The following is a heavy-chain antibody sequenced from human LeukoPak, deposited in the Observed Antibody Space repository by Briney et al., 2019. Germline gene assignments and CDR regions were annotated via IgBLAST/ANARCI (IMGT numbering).Heavy chain of an antibody. V-gene: IGHV4-34*01. Sequence: SETLSLTCAVYGGSFSGYYWSWICQPPGKGLGWIGEIILSGSTNYNPCPKSRVTISVDTSKNQCSPKLSSVTAADTAVYYGARGGHRGAGSYRSNYWGQGTLVTVSS. CDR3: ARGGHRGAGSYRSNY. D-gene: IGHD3-10*01. CDR2: IILSGST. J-gene: IGHJ4*02. CDR1: GGSFSGYY.